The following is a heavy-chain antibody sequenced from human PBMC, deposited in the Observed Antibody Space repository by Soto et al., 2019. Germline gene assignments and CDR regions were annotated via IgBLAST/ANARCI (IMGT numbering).Heavy chain of an antibody. V-gene: IGHV5-51*01. D-gene: IGHD2-2*01. Sequence: PGESLKISCKGSGYSFTSYWIGWVRQMPGKGLEWMGIIYPGDSDTRYSPSFQGQVTISADKSISTAYLQWSSLKASDTAMYYCARHVVLPSTPEKIPAATNGHNYYYYGMDVWGQGTTVTVSS. J-gene: IGHJ6*02. CDR1: GYSFTSYW. CDR2: IYPGDSDT. CDR3: ARHVVLPSTPEKIPAATNGHNYYYYGMDV.